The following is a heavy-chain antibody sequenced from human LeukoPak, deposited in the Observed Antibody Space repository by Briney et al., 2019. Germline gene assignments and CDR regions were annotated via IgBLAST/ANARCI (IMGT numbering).Heavy chain of an antibody. Sequence: SETLSLTCTVSGGSISSTTYYWGWIRQPPGKGLEWIGTIHFGGTTYYSPSLKSRVTISVDTSKNQFSLKLTSVTAADTAVYYCATRGYKYGLNWGQGTLVTVSS. CDR3: ATRGYKYGLN. CDR2: IHFGGTT. CDR1: GGSISSTTYY. V-gene: IGHV4-39*01. J-gene: IGHJ4*02. D-gene: IGHD5-18*01.